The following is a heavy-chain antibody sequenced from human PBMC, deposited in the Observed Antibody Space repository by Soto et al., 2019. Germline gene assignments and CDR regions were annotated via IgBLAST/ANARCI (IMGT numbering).Heavy chain of an antibody. CDR1: GFTFSSYG. CDR2: IWYDGSNK. CDR3: ARERDRSSSFDY. D-gene: IGHD6-6*01. V-gene: IGHV3-33*01. Sequence: LRLSCAASGFTFSSYGMHWVRQAPGKGLEWVAVIWYDGSNKYYADSVKGRFTISRDNSKNTLYLQMNSLRAEDTAVYYCARERDRSSSFDYWGQGTLVNV. J-gene: IGHJ4*02.